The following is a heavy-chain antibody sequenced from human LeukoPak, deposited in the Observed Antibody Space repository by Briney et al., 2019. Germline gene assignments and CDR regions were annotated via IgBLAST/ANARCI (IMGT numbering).Heavy chain of an antibody. Sequence: GASVKVSCKASGYTFTSYDINWVRQATGQGLEWMGWMNPNSGNTGYAQKFQGRVTMTRNTSISTAYMELSSLRSEDTAVYYCARGEGKEYYDFWSPDVADDYWGQGTLVTVSS. J-gene: IGHJ4*02. D-gene: IGHD3-3*01. CDR1: GYTFTSYD. CDR2: MNPNSGNT. V-gene: IGHV1-8*01. CDR3: ARGEGKEYYDFWSPDVADDY.